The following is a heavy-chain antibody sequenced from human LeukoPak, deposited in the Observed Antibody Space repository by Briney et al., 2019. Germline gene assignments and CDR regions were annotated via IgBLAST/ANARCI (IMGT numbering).Heavy chain of an antibody. J-gene: IGHJ4*02. V-gene: IGHV3-49*04. CDR3: TTYLGVMDLSYLQY. D-gene: IGHD3-10*01. CDR2: IRSKAYGGTT. CDR1: GFTFGDYG. Sequence: GGSLRLSCTASGFTFGDYGMSWVRQAPGKGLEWVGFIRSKAYGGTTEYAASVKGRFTISRDDSKSIAYLQVNSLKTEDTAVYYCTTYLGVMDLSYLQYWGQGTLVTVSS.